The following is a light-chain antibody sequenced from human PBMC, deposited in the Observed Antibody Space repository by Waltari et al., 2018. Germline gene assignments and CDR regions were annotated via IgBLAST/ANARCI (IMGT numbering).Light chain of an antibody. CDR1: QTVAKTY. V-gene: IGKV3-20*01. Sequence: EIVLTQSPGTLSLSPGEGATLSCRASQTVAKTYLACYQQKPGQAPRLLLSDSSRRATGIPDRFRGSGSGTDFTLTITRLEPEDFAVYYCQQYGRSPQTFGQGTRVEIK. J-gene: IGKJ1*01. CDR3: QQYGRSPQT. CDR2: DSS.